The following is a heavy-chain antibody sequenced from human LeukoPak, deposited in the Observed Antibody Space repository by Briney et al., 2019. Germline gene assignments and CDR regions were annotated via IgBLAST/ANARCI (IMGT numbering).Heavy chain of an antibody. J-gene: IGHJ3*02. CDR3: ARDYCSGGTCYFTFDI. CDR2: IYYSGST. CDR1: GGSISSYY. D-gene: IGHD2-15*01. V-gene: IGHV4-59*01. Sequence: PSETLSLTCTVSGGSISSYYWSWIRQPPGKGLEWIGYIYYSGSTNYNPSLKSRVTISVDTSKNQFSLKLNSVTAADTAVYYCARDYCSGGTCYFTFDIWGQGTMVTVSS.